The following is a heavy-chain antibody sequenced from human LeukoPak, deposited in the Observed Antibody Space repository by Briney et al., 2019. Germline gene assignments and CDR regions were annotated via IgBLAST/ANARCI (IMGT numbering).Heavy chain of an antibody. D-gene: IGHD5-18*01. CDR1: GYTFTGYY. Sequence: GASVKVSCKASGYTFTGYYMYWVRQAPGQGLEWIGRINPNSGGTNYAQKFQGRVTMTRDTSISTAYMELSRLRSDDTAVYYCARDVDTAMGSDYWGQGTLVTVSS. V-gene: IGHV1-2*06. CDR3: ARDVDTAMGSDY. CDR2: INPNSGGT. J-gene: IGHJ4*02.